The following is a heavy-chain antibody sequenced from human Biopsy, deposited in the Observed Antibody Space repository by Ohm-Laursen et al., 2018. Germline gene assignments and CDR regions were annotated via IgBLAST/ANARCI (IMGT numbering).Heavy chain of an antibody. V-gene: IGHV1-58*01. J-gene: IGHJ6*02. CDR1: GFTFSSSA. Sequence: GASVKVSCKASGFTFSSSAVQWVRQARGQRLEWIGWIVVGSGHTNYAQKFQERVTITRDMSTSTAYMELTSLRSEDTAVYYCAATSTLYHYYYAMDVWDQGTTITVSS. CDR2: IVVGSGHT. CDR3: AATSTLYHYYYAMDV.